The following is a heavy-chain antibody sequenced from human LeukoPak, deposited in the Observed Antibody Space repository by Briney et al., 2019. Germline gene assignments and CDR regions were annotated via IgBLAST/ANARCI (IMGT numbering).Heavy chain of an antibody. CDR3: ARGSLTYYDSSGYYYRAFDI. Sequence: SETLSLTCTVSGGSISSGGYYWSWIRQHPGKGLELIGYIYYSGSTYYNPSLKSRVTISVDTSKNQFSLKLSSVTAADTAVYYCARGSLTYYDSSGYYYRAFDIWGQGTMVTVSS. CDR1: GGSISSGGYY. V-gene: IGHV4-31*03. CDR2: IYYSGST. D-gene: IGHD3-22*01. J-gene: IGHJ3*02.